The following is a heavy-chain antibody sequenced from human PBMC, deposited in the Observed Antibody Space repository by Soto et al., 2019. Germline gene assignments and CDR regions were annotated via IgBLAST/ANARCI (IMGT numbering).Heavy chain of an antibody. CDR1: GYTFTSYD. D-gene: IGHD2-15*01. CDR3: AVYCSGGSCYSRGMDV. CDR2: MNPNSGNT. Sequence: QVQLVQSGAEVKKPGASVKVSCKASGYTFTSYDINWVRQATGQGLEWMGWMNPNSGNTGYAQKFQGRVTMTRNTSISTAYMELSSLRSDDTAVYYCAVYCSGGSCYSRGMDVWGQGTTVTVSS. J-gene: IGHJ6*02. V-gene: IGHV1-8*01.